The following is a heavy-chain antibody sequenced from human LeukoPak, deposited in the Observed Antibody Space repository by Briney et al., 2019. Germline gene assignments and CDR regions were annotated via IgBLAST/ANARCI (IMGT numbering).Heavy chain of an antibody. CDR2: ISSSSSYI. V-gene: IGHV3-21*01. Sequence: GGSLRLSCAASGFTFSSYSMNWVRQAPGKGLEWVSSISSSSSYIYYADSVKGRFTISRDNAKNSLYLQMNSLRAEDTAVYYCARYCGGNCYAGSLDYWGQGTLVTVSS. J-gene: IGHJ4*02. D-gene: IGHD2-21*02. CDR1: GFTFSSYS. CDR3: ARYCGGNCYAGSLDY.